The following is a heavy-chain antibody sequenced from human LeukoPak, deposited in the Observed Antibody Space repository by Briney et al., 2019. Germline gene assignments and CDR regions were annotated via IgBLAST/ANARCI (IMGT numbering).Heavy chain of an antibody. CDR2: ISSNGGST. D-gene: IGHD2-2*01. CDR1: GFTFSSYA. J-gene: IGHJ4*02. V-gene: IGHV3-64*01. CDR3: ARAPVGSTSWHYFDY. Sequence: GGSLRLSCAACGFTFSSYAMHWVRQAPGKGLEYVSAISSNGGSTYYANSVKGRFTISRDNSKNTLYLQMGSLRAEDMAVYYCARAPVGSTSWHYFDYWGQGTLVTVSS.